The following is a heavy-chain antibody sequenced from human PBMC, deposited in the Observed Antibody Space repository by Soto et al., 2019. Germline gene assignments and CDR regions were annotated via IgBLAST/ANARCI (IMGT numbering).Heavy chain of an antibody. CDR1: GFSLNDYS. CDR3: VRAGHVFDVHYYGMDL. V-gene: IGHV3-21*01. D-gene: IGHD6-6*01. CDR2: ISSSGTYI. Sequence: GTLRLSCAASGFSLNDYSMDWVRQAPEKGLEWVSSISSSGTYIYYADSVKGRFAISRDNANNVMYLQMETTRAEDTAVYYCVRAGHVFDVHYYGMDLWGQGTTVTVSS. J-gene: IGHJ6*02.